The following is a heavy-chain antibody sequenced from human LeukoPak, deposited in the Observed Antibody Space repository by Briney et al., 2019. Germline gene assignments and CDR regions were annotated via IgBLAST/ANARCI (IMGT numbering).Heavy chain of an antibody. D-gene: IGHD2-2*01. J-gene: IGHJ4*02. Sequence: GGSLRPSCAASGFTFSSYAMSWVRQAPGKGLEWVSAISGSGGSTYYADSVKGRFTISRDNSKNTLYLQMNSLRAEDTAVYYCAKSQGSGEYQLLPYFDYWGQGTLVTVSS. CDR2: ISGSGGST. CDR3: AKSQGSGEYQLLPYFDY. CDR1: GFTFSSYA. V-gene: IGHV3-23*01.